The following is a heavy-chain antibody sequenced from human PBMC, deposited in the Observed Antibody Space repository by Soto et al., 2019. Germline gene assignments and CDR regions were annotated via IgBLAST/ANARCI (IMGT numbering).Heavy chain of an antibody. CDR1: GFTFSHYG. Sequence: QVQLVESGGGVVQPGRSLRLSCAASGFTFSHYGMQWVRQAPGKGLEWVAVISYDGSNKYYADSVKGRFTISRDNSKDPLFLQMNSLRAEDTAVYFCAKEEMATIDYWGQGSLVTVSS. J-gene: IGHJ4*02. CDR3: AKEEMATIDY. CDR2: ISYDGSNK. V-gene: IGHV3-30*18.